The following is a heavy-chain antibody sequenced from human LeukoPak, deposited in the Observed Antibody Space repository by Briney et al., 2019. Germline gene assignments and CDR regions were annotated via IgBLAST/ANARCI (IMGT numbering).Heavy chain of an antibody. Sequence: SETLSLTCTVSGGSISSSSYYWGWIRQPPGKGPEWIGSIYYSGSTYYNPSLKSRVTISVDTSKNQFSLKLSSVTAADTAVYYCARVNYYDSSGYYEPEAHFDYWGQGTLVTVSS. D-gene: IGHD3-22*01. V-gene: IGHV4-39*07. CDR1: GGSISSSSYY. CDR3: ARVNYYDSSGYYEPEAHFDY. J-gene: IGHJ4*02. CDR2: IYYSGST.